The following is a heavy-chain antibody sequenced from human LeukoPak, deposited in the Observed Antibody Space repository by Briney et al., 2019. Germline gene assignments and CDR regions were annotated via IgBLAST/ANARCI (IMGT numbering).Heavy chain of an antibody. CDR1: GFTFSTYA. V-gene: IGHV3-23*01. D-gene: IGHD1-1*01. J-gene: IGHJ5*02. CDR2: IRGSGGTT. CDR3: AKDSFALEPRNWFDP. Sequence: PGGSLRLSCAASGFTFSTYAMSSVRQAPGKGLEWVSAIRGSGGTTSYAESVKGRFTISRDNSKNTLYLQINSLRAEATAVYYCAKDSFALEPRNWFDPWGQGTLVTVSS.